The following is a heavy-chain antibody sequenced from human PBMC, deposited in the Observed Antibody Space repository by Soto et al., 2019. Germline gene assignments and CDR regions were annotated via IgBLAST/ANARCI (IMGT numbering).Heavy chain of an antibody. CDR1: GGSISSYY. V-gene: IGHV4-59*01. Sequence: SETLSLTCTVSGGSISSYYWSWIRQPPGKGLEWIGYIYYSGSTNYNPSLKSRVTISVDTSKNQFSLKLSSVTAADTAVYYCARELMYYYDSSGYDRWGQGTLVTVSS. CDR3: ARELMYYYDSSGYDR. D-gene: IGHD3-22*01. CDR2: IYYSGST. J-gene: IGHJ4*02.